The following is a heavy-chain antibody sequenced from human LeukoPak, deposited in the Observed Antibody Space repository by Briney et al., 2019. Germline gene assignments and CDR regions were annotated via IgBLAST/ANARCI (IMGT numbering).Heavy chain of an antibody. CDR3: ARSNQADDY. V-gene: IGHV3-74*01. Sequence: GGSLRLSCAASGFTFSSYWMQWVRQVPGKGLVWVARINPGGSSITYADSVEGRFTISRDNAKNTLYLQMDSLRAEDTGVYYCARSNQADDYWGQGTLVTVSS. D-gene: IGHD1-14*01. CDR1: GFTFSSYW. J-gene: IGHJ4*02. CDR2: INPGGSSI.